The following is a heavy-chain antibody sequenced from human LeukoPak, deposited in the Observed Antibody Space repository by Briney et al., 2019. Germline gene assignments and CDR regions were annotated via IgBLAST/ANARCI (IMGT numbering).Heavy chain of an antibody. CDR2: ISSSSSTI. D-gene: IGHD3-22*01. V-gene: IGHV3-48*02. J-gene: IGHJ4*02. CDR1: GFTFSSYA. CDR3: ARVERSRQWGSGFYPDY. Sequence: PGGSLRLSCAASGFTFSSYAMSWVRQTPGQGLEWVSYISSSSSTIYYADSVKGRFTISRDNAKNSLFLQMNSLRDDDTAVYYCARVERSRQWGSGFYPDYWGQGILVTVSS.